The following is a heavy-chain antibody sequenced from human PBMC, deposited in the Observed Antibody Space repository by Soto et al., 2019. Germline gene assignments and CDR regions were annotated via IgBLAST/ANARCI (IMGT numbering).Heavy chain of an antibody. J-gene: IGHJ6*02. CDR3: ARGHGREWLAPGGMDV. Sequence: QVQLQESGPGLVKPSQTLSLTCTVSGGSISSGDYYWSWIRQPPGKGLEWIGCIYYSGSTYYNPSLKSRVTISVDTSKNQFSLKLSSVTAADTAVYYCARGHGREWLAPGGMDVWGQGTTVTVSS. V-gene: IGHV4-30-4*01. CDR1: GGSISSGDYY. CDR2: IYYSGST. D-gene: IGHD6-19*01.